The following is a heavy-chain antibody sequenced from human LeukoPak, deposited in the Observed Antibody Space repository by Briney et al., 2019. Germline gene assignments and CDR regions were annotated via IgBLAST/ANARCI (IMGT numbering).Heavy chain of an antibody. J-gene: IGHJ1*01. CDR1: GYTFTSYD. CDR2: MNPTSGNT. CDR3: ASPGEYYYDSSGYYKYFQH. Sequence: ASVKVSCKASGYTFTSYDINWVRQATGQGLEWMGWMNPTSGNTGYAQKFQGRVTMTRNTSISTAYMEVSSLRSEDTAVYYCASPGEYYYDSSGYYKYFQHWGQGTLVTVSS. V-gene: IGHV1-8*01. D-gene: IGHD3-22*01.